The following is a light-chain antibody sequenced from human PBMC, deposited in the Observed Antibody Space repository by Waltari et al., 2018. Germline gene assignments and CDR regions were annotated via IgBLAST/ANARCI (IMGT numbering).Light chain of an antibody. CDR2: HAS. Sequence: SCRAKQSISKNLAWYQQKPGQAPRLLSYHASSRAAGIPDRFSGSGSGTDFSLSISRLEPEDFAVYYCQHYESLPVTFGQGTKVEIK. CDR1: QSISKN. J-gene: IGKJ1*01. CDR3: QHYESLPVT. V-gene: IGKV3-20*01.